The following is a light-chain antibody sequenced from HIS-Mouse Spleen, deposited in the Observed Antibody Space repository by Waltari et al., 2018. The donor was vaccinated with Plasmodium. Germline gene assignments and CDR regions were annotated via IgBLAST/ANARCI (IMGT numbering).Light chain of an antibody. CDR2: EDS. CDR3: YSTDSSGNHRV. J-gene: IGLJ3*02. CDR1: ALPTKY. V-gene: IGLV3-10*01. Sequence: SYELTQPPSVSVSPGQTARITCSGDALPTKYAYWYQQKSGQAPVLVIYEDSKRPSGMPERCSGSSSGTMATLTISGAQVEDEADYYCYSTDSSGNHRVFGGGTKLTVL.